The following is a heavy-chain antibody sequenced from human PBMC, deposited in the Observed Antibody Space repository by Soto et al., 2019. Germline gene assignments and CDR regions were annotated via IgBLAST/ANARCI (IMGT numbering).Heavy chain of an antibody. J-gene: IGHJ4*02. V-gene: IGHV3-53*01. Sequence: PGGSLRLSCATSGFTVSSSYISFVRHSPCMGLEWVSVILTGGGTHYADSVKGRFTVSRDNSQNTVYLQMNNLRGEDTATYYCARGYWRLGESYYFDSWGQGTLVTVSS. CDR3: ARGYWRLGESYYFDS. CDR1: GFTVSSSY. D-gene: IGHD3-16*01. CDR2: ILTGGGT.